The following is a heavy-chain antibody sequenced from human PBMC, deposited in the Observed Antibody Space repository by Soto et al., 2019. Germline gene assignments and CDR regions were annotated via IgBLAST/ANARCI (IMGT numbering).Heavy chain of an antibody. J-gene: IGHJ2*01. V-gene: IGHV3-23*01. D-gene: IGHD6-13*01. CDR2: ISGSGGGT. CDR3: AKVSSSWYAGFFDL. Sequence: PGGSLRLSCAASGFTFNIYAMSWVRQAPGKGLEWVSAISGSGGGTYYADSVEGRFTISRDNSNNTLYLQMSSLRAEDTAVYYCAKVSSSWYAGFFDLWGRGTLVTVSS. CDR1: GFTFNIYA.